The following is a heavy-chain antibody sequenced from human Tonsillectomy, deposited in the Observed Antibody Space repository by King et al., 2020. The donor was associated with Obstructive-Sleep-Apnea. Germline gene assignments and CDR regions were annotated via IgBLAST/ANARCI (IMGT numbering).Heavy chain of an antibody. V-gene: IGHV3-72*01. CDR3: ARDLTYYYGSGSYHGAFDI. D-gene: IGHD3-10*01. J-gene: IGHJ3*02. CDR2: TRNKANSYTT. CDR1: GFTFSDHY. Sequence: QLVQSGGGLVQPGGSLRLSCAASGFTFSDHYMDWVRQAPGKGLEWVGRTRNKANSYTTEYAASVKCRFTISRDDSKNSLYLQMNSLKTEDTAVYYCARDLTYYYGSGSYHGAFDIWGQGTMVTVSS.